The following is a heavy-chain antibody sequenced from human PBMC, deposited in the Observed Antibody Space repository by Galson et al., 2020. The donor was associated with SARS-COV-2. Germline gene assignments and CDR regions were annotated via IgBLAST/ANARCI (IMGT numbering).Heavy chain of an antibody. CDR1: GFTFSSYA. Sequence: GGSLRLSCAASGFTFSSYAMSWVRQAPGKGLEWASGISGSGGTTYYADSVKGRFTISRDHSKNTLYLQMNSLRAEDTAVYYCAKGDSPGYYFGAGDYFDYWGQGILVTVSS. CDR3: AKGDSPGYYFGAGDYFDY. V-gene: IGHV3-23*01. J-gene: IGHJ4*02. D-gene: IGHD3-22*01. CDR2: ISGSGGTT.